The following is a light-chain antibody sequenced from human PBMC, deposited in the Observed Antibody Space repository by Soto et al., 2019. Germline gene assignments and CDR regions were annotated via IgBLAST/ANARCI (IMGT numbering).Light chain of an antibody. Sequence: IHRTHAPPTLSASVLYRVTITCLSSQIIRTWLAWYQQKPGEAPKIFIYDSSILQSGVPSRFSGNASGTDFTLTINSLQPDDFATYYCQQYRSIWTFGQGTKVDIK. J-gene: IGKJ1*01. CDR2: DSS. CDR1: QIIRTW. CDR3: QQYRSIWT. V-gene: IGKV1-5*01.